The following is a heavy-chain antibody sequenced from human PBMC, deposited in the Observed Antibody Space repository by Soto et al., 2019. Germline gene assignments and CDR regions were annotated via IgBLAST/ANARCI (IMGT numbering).Heavy chain of an antibody. V-gene: IGHV4-34*01. Sequence: PSETLSLTCAVYGGSFSGYYWSWIRQPPGKGLEWIGEINHSGSTNYNPSLKSRVTISVDTSKNQFSLKLSSVTAADTAVYYCGRRPAADSGRPKPFDYWGQGTLVTVSS. J-gene: IGHJ4*02. CDR1: GGSFSGYY. D-gene: IGHD2-21*02. CDR3: GRRPAADSGRPKPFDY. CDR2: INHSGST.